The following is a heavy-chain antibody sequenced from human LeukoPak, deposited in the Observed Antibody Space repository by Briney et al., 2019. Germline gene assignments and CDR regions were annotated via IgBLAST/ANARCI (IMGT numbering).Heavy chain of an antibody. CDR1: GGSISSYY. V-gene: IGHV4-59*08. D-gene: IGHD2-2*01. CDR3: ARHRPEGYCSSTSCYGEADVVDY. CDR2: IYYSGST. J-gene: IGHJ4*02. Sequence: SETLSLTCTVSGGSISSYYWSWFRQPPGKGLERIGYIYYSGSTNCNPSLKSRVTISVDTSKNQFSLKLSSVTAADTAVYYCARHRPEGYCSSTSCYGEADVVDYWGQGTLVTVSS.